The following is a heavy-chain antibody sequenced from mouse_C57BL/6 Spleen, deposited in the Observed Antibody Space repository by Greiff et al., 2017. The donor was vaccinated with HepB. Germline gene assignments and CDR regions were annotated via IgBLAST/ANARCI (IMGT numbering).Heavy chain of an antibody. Sequence: VHLVESGAELARPGASVKMSCKASGYTFTSYTMHWVKQRPGQGLEWIGYINPSSGYTKYNQKFKDKATLTADKSSSTAYMQLSSLTSEDSAVYYCARSDYYGSSPFDVWGTGTTVTVSS. CDR2: INPSSGYT. D-gene: IGHD1-1*01. V-gene: IGHV1-4*01. J-gene: IGHJ1*03. CDR1: GYTFTSYT. CDR3: ARSDYYGSSPFDV.